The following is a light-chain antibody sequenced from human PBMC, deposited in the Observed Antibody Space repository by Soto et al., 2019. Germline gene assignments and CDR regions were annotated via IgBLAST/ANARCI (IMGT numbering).Light chain of an antibody. J-gene: IGKJ1*01. CDR3: QYYGTSPQT. Sequence: ELVMTQSPATLSVSPGAGATLCCRASQSVSSSALAWYQKKPGQAHRRLIYGASSRATGIPDRFSGSGSGTDGTLTIRRLEPEDWAVDYCQYYGTSPQTVGQGTQVDIK. V-gene: IGKV3-20*01. CDR1: QSVSSSA. CDR2: GAS.